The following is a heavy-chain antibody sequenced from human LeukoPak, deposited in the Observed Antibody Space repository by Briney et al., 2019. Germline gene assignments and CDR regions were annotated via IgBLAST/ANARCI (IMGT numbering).Heavy chain of an antibody. V-gene: IGHV1-3*01. Sequence: ASVKVSCKASGYTFTSYAMHWVLQAPGQRLEWMGRINAGNGNTKYSQKFQGRVTITRDTSASTAYMELSSLRSEDTAVYYCARVGWLVSGFDYWGQGTLVTVSS. CDR2: INAGNGNT. J-gene: IGHJ4*02. CDR1: GYTFTSYA. CDR3: ARVGWLVSGFDY. D-gene: IGHD6-19*01.